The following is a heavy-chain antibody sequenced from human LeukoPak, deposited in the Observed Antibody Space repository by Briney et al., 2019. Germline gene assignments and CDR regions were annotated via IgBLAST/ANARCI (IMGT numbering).Heavy chain of an antibody. CDR2: ISASRYT. Sequence: PGGSLRLSCAASGFTFSDYYMSWIRQAPGKGLEWVSSISASRYTNYADSAKGRFTISRDNAKNSLYLQVTSLRAEDTAVYYCARGGRSYFDYWGQGTLVTVSS. V-gene: IGHV3-11*05. CDR3: ARGGRSYFDY. D-gene: IGHD1-26*01. CDR1: GFTFSDYY. J-gene: IGHJ4*02.